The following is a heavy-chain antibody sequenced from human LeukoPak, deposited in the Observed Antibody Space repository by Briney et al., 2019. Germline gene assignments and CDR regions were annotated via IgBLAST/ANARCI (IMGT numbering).Heavy chain of an antibody. V-gene: IGHV3-21*01. CDR1: GFTFSSYS. CDR2: ISSSSSYI. CDR3: ARESSYVVVTGDAFDI. Sequence: PGGSLRLSCAASGFTFSSYSMNWVRQAPGKGLEWVSSISSSSSYIYYADSVKGRFTISRGNAKNSLYLQMNGLRAEDTAVYYCARESSYVVVTGDAFDIWGQGTMVTVSS. J-gene: IGHJ3*02. D-gene: IGHD2-21*02.